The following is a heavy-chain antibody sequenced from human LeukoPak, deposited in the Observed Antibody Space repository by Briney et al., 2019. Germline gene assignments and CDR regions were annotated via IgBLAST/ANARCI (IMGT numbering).Heavy chain of an antibody. J-gene: IGHJ4*02. V-gene: IGHV4-59*01. D-gene: IGHD1-26*01. Sequence: SETLSLTCTVSGGSITSYYWNWIRQPPGKGLEWLGYIYYTGATSYNPSLKSPVTISLDTSKNQFSLKLSSVTAADTAVYYCARGLRGGDCQLLPFGYWGQGTLVTVSS. CDR3: ARGLRGGDCQLLPFGY. CDR1: GGSITSYY. CDR2: IYYTGAT.